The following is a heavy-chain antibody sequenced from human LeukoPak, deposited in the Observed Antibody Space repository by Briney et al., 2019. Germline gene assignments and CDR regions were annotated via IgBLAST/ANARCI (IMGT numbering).Heavy chain of an antibody. J-gene: IGHJ6*03. CDR1: GFTFSSYS. CDR3: AKDLNNWNVGYYYYMDV. Sequence: GGSLRLSCAASGFTFSSYSMNWVRQAPGKGLEWVSYISSSSSTIYYADSVKGRFTISRDNAKNSLYLQMNSLRAEDTAVYYCAKDLNNWNVGYYYYMDVWGKGTTVTVSS. V-gene: IGHV3-48*01. CDR2: ISSSSSTI. D-gene: IGHD1-1*01.